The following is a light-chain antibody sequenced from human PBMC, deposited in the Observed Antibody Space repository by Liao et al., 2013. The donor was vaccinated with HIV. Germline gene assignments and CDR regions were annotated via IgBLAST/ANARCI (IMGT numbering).Light chain of an antibody. CDR2: YDS. V-gene: IGLV3-21*01. J-gene: IGLJ1*01. Sequence: SYVLTQPPSVSVAPGKTAKITCGGNYIGSKSVHWYQQKPGQAPVLVIYYDSDRPSVIPERFSGSNSGNTATLSISRVEAGDEADYYCQVWDSSTDHYVFGTGTKVTVL. CDR1: YIGSKS. CDR3: QVWDSSTDHYV.